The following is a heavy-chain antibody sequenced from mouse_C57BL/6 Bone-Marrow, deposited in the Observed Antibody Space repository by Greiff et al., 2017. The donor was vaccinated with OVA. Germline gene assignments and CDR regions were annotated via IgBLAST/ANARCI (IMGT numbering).Heavy chain of an antibody. CDR2: ISSGGSYT. CDR1: GFTFSSYG. CDR3: ARQTPYYDYDRGYYAMDY. Sequence: DVMLVESGGDLVKPGGSLKLSCAASGFTFSSYGMSWVRQTPDKRLEWVATISSGGSYTYYPDSVKGRFTISRDNAKNTLYLQMSSLKSEDTAMYYCARQTPYYDYDRGYYAMDYWGQGTSVTVSS. D-gene: IGHD2-4*01. V-gene: IGHV5-6*02. J-gene: IGHJ4*01.